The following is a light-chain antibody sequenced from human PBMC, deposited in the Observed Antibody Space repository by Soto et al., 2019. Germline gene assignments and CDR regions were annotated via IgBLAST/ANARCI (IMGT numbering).Light chain of an antibody. CDR2: GAT. CDR3: SSYTGDNTYV. V-gene: IGLV2-23*01. J-gene: IGLJ1*01. Sequence: QSALTQPVSVSGSPGQSITISCTGTTSDIGIFNLVSWYQQPPGKAPKLMIYGATKRPSGVHRRFSGSQSGNTASLTISGLQTDDEADYYCSSYTGDNTYVFGAGTKVTVL. CDR1: TSDIGIFNL.